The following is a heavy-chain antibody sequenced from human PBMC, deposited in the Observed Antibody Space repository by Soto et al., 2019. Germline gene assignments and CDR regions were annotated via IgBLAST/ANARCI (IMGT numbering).Heavy chain of an antibody. CDR2: IIPILGIA. D-gene: IGHD3-16*01. CDR3: ARALSYPSHLINWFDP. J-gene: IGHJ5*02. Sequence: GASVKVSCKASGGTFSSYTISWVRQAPGQGLEWMGRIIPILGIANYAQKLQGRVTITADKSTSTAYMELSSLRSEDTAVYYCARALSYPSHLINWFDPWGQGTLVTVSS. V-gene: IGHV1-69*02. CDR1: GGTFSSYT.